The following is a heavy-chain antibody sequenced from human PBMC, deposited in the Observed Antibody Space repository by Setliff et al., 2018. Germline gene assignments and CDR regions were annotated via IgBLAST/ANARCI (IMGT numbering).Heavy chain of an antibody. J-gene: IGHJ5*02. CDR2: IFYSGDT. Sequence: PSETLSLTCTVSGASVRSHYWSWIRQSPEKGLEWIGFIFYSGDTKSNPSLKSRVTISVDKSKNQFSLGLRSVTAADTAVYYCATDGPVLNGDYISWGQGTLVTVSS. D-gene: IGHD3-10*01. V-gene: IGHV4-59*02. CDR3: ATDGPVLNGDYIS. CDR1: GASVRSHY.